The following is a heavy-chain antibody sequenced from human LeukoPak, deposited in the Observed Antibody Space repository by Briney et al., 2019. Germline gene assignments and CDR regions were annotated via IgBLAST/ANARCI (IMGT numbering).Heavy chain of an antibody. V-gene: IGHV5-51*01. CDR1: GYSFSNYY. CDR3: ARGSIYHDY. J-gene: IGHJ4*02. Sequence: GESLKISCKGSGYSFSNYYIAWVRQMPGKGLEWMGIIYPGDSDTTYSPSFQGQVTVSADKSISAAYLQWSSLKASDTAMYYCARGSIYHDYWGQGTLVTVSS. D-gene: IGHD3-3*01. CDR2: IYPGDSDT.